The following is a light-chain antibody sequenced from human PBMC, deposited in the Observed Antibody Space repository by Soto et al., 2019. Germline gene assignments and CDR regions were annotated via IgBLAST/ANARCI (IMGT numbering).Light chain of an antibody. Sequence: QSLLTQPPSASVTPGQRVTISCSGSNSNIGTNTVNWYQQLPGTAPRLLIYTNNQRPSGVPQRFSGSKTGTSASLAIGGLQSEDGADYYCAAWDDSLGAYVFGTGTKVTVL. J-gene: IGLJ1*01. V-gene: IGLV1-44*01. CDR2: TNN. CDR1: NSNIGTNT. CDR3: AAWDDSLGAYV.